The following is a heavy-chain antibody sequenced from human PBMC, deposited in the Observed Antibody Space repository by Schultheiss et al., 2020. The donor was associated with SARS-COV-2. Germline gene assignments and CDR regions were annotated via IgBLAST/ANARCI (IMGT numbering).Heavy chain of an antibody. Sequence: ASVKVSCKASGYTFTSYDINWVRQATGQGLEWMGWMNPNSGNTGYAQKFQGRVTITRDTSASTAYMELSSLRSEDTGVYYCVREVRGSYYEYAFDIWGQGTMVTVSS. CDR1: GYTFTSYD. V-gene: IGHV1-8*01. J-gene: IGHJ3*02. CDR2: MNPNSGNT. CDR3: VREVRGSYYEYAFDI. D-gene: IGHD1-26*01.